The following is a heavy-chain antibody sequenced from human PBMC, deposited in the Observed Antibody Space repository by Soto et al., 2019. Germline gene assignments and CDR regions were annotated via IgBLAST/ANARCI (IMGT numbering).Heavy chain of an antibody. CDR1: GYTFTSYA. CDR3: ARDAPLGYSSGWFGMDY. CDR2: INAGNGNT. V-gene: IGHV1-3*01. J-gene: IGHJ4*02. Sequence: ASVKVSCKASGYTFTSYAMHWVRQAPGQRLEWMGWINAGNGNTRYSQKFQGRVTITRDTSASTAYMELSSLRSEDTAVYYCARDAPLGYSSGWFGMDYWGQGTLVTVS. D-gene: IGHD6-19*01.